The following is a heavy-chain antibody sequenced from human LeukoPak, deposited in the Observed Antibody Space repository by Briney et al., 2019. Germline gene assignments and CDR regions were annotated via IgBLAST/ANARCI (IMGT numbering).Heavy chain of an antibody. J-gene: IGHJ6*02. Sequence: GGSLRLSCAASGFTFSSYSMNWVRQAPGKGLEWVSSISSSSSYIYYADSVKGRFTISRDNSKNTLYLQMSSLRGEDTAVYYCAKNYESGRGVPYGMDVWGQGTTVTVSS. CDR3: AKNYESGRGVPYGMDV. D-gene: IGHD3-10*01. CDR2: ISSSSSYI. V-gene: IGHV3-21*04. CDR1: GFTFSSYS.